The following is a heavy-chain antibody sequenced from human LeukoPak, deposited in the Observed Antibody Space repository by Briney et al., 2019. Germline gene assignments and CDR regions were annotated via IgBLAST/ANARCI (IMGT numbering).Heavy chain of an antibody. D-gene: IGHD3-22*01. V-gene: IGHV3-30*18. J-gene: IGHJ4*02. CDR2: ISYDGSNK. CDR1: GFTFSSYG. Sequence: GGSLRLSCAASGFTFSSYGMHWVRQAPGKGLEWVAVISYDGSNKYYADSVKGRFTISRDNSKNTLYLQMNSLRAEDTAVYYCAKGIVGYYDSSGYPLYWGQGTLVTVSP. CDR3: AKGIVGYYDSSGYPLY.